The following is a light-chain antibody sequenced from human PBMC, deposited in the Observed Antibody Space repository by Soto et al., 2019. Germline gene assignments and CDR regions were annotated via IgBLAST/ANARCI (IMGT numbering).Light chain of an antibody. CDR2: GAS. CDR3: QQYGTSPQT. J-gene: IGKJ1*01. V-gene: IGKV3-20*01. Sequence: DNVLTQSPGTLSLSPGERATLSCRASQSVSSSYLAWYQQRVGQAPRLLIYGASSRAAGIPDRFSGGGSGTDFTLTISRLEPEDFAVFYCQQYGTSPQTFGQGTKVEIK. CDR1: QSVSSSY.